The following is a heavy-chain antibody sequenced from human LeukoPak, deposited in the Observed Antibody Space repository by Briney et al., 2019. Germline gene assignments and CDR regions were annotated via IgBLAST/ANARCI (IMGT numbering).Heavy chain of an antibody. CDR3: ARDPAVAGTYMDV. Sequence: SVKVSCKASGGTFSSYAISWVRQAPGQGLEWMGGIIPIFGTANYAQKFQGRVTITADKSTSTAYMELSSLRSEDTAVYYCARDPAVAGTYMDVWGKGTTVTVSS. D-gene: IGHD6-19*01. J-gene: IGHJ6*03. V-gene: IGHV1-69*06. CDR1: GGTFSSYA. CDR2: IIPIFGTA.